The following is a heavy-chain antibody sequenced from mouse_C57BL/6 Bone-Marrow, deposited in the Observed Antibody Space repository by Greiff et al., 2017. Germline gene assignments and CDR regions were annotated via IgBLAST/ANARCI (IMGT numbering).Heavy chain of an antibody. CDR1: GYTFTSYG. Sequence: QVQLQQSGAELARPGASVKLSCKASGYTFTSYGISWVKQRTGQGLEWIGEIYPRSGNTYYNEKFKGKATLTADKSSSTAYMQLSSLTSEDSAVYYCARGYPWYFDVWGTGTTVTVSS. CDR2: IYPRSGNT. J-gene: IGHJ1*03. CDR3: ARGYPWYFDV. D-gene: IGHD2-2*01. V-gene: IGHV1-81*01.